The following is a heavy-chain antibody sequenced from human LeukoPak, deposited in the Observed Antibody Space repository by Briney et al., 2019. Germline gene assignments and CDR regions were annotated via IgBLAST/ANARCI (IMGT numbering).Heavy chain of an antibody. V-gene: IGHV1-2*02. D-gene: IGHD3-22*01. CDR3: ARVRNYYDSSGYYSDY. CDR2: INPNSGGT. J-gene: IGHJ4*02. CDR1: GYTFTGYY. Sequence: ASVKVSCKASGYTFTGYYMHWVRQAPGQGLEWMGWINPNSGGTNYAQKLQGRVTMTTDTSTSTAYMELRSLRSDDTAVYYCARVRNYYDSSGYYSDYWAREPWSPSPQ.